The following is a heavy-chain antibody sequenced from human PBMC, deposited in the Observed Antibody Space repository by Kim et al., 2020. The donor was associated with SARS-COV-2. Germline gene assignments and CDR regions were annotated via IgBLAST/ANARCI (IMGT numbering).Heavy chain of an antibody. J-gene: IGHJ4*02. CDR3: ARYGSGSYYGGFDY. CDR1: GGSISSGGYY. D-gene: IGHD3-10*01. CDR2: IYYSGST. Sequence: SETLSLTCTVSGGSISSGGYYWSWIRQHPGKGLEWIGYIYYSGSTYYNPSLKSRVTISVDTSKNQFSLKLSSVTAADTAVYYCARYGSGSYYGGFDYWGQGTLVTVSS. V-gene: IGHV4-31*03.